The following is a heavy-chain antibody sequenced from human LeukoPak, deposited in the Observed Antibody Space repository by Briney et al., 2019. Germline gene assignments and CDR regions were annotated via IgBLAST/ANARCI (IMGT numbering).Heavy chain of an antibody. V-gene: IGHV3-23*01. J-gene: IGHJ4*02. D-gene: IGHD1-26*01. Sequence: GGSLRLSCAASGFTFSSYWLSWVRQAPGKGLEWVSAINGSGVYTYYADSVKGRFTISRDNSKNTLYLQMNSLRAEDTAVYYCAKDLNSGSYYVGYGDYSDFWGQGTLVTVSP. CDR2: INGSGVYT. CDR3: AKDLNSGSYYVGYGDYSDF. CDR1: GFTFSSYW.